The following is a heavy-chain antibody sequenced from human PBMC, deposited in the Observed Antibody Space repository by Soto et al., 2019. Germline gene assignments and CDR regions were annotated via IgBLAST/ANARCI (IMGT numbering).Heavy chain of an antibody. Sequence: ASVKLSCKTSGYTFTIYYINWVRQATGQGLEWMGWMNPNSGNTGYAQTFQGRVTMTRNTSISTAYMELSSLRSEDTAVYYCARELTGRGAFDIWGQGTMVTISS. V-gene: IGHV1-8*01. CDR1: GYTFTIYY. CDR3: ARELTGRGAFDI. D-gene: IGHD1-20*01. CDR2: MNPNSGNT. J-gene: IGHJ3*02.